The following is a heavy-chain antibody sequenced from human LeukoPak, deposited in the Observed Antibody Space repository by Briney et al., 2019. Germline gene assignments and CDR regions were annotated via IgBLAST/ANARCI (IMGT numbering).Heavy chain of an antibody. CDR2: ISGSNGNT. CDR3: ARSGRGTYYYFDL. D-gene: IGHD1-26*01. Sequence: ASVTVSCKASSYTFTRYGISWVRQAPGQGLEWMGWISGSNGNTNYAQKFQGGVSMTADTSTSTAYMELRSLRSDDTAVYYCARSGRGTYYYFDLWGQGTLVTVSS. CDR1: SYTFTRYG. J-gene: IGHJ4*02. V-gene: IGHV1-18*01.